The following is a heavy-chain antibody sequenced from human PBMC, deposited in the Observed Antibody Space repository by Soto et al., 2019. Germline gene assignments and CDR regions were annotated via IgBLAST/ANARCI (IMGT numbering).Heavy chain of an antibody. Sequence: QITLKESGPTRVKPTQTLALTCTFSGFSLTTSGVGVGWIRKTPGKALEWLAVIYCDDDKRYNPSLKNRLTITKDTSKSQVVFIMADMDPVDTATYFCAHRGYMYGNWDHGYFDYWGQGTLVTVSS. CDR3: AHRGYMYGNWDHGYFDY. D-gene: IGHD7-27*01. J-gene: IGHJ4*02. V-gene: IGHV2-5*02. CDR1: GFSLTTSGVG. CDR2: IYCDDDK.